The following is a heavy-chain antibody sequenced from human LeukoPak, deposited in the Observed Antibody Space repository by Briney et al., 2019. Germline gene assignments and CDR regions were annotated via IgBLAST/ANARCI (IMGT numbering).Heavy chain of an antibody. Sequence: GGSLRLSCAAPGFTFSSYGMHWVRQAPGKGLEWVAFIRYDGSNKYCADSVKGRFTISRDNSKNTLYLQMNSLRAEDTAVYYCAKMSPYELLSDYWGQGTLVTVSS. CDR2: IRYDGSNK. J-gene: IGHJ4*02. D-gene: IGHD2-2*01. CDR3: AKMSPYELLSDY. CDR1: GFTFSSYG. V-gene: IGHV3-30*02.